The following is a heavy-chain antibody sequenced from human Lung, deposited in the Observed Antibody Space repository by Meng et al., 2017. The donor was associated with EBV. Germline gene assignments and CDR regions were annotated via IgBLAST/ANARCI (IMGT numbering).Heavy chain of an antibody. CDR1: QDTVTCYC. J-gene: IGHJ4*02. CDR3: AKGTPGRRYAEN. V-gene: IGHV1-18*01. D-gene: IGHD3-10*01. CDR2: HGANNGDT. Sequence: GQVLQAVAKVTVPGASVKVSCNASQDTVTCYCCSRFPQATGQGLEWKAWHGANNGDTSHPTRFQGRVAETADRPTATAYMELRNLRSDDTGVYYCAKGTPGRRYAENWGQGTLVTVSS.